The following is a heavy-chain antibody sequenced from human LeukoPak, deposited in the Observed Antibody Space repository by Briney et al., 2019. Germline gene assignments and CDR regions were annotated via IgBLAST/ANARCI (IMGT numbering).Heavy chain of an antibody. CDR3: ARDGKYCSGGSCYQVFDY. CDR2: ITGHGDTT. V-gene: IGHV3-23*01. D-gene: IGHD2-15*01. Sequence: PGGTQRLSCAASGFSFSNYGMNWVRQAPGKGLEWVSGITGHGDTTYYADSVKGRFTISRDNSKNTLYLQMNSLRAEDTAVYYCARDGKYCSGGSCYQVFDYWGQGTLVTVSS. J-gene: IGHJ4*02. CDR1: GFSFSNYG.